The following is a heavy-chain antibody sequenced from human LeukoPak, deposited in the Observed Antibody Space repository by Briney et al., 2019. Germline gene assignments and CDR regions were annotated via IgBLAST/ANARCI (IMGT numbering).Heavy chain of an antibody. Sequence: GGSLRLSCAASGFTFSSYSMNWVRQAPGKGLEWVSYISSSSSTIYYADSVKGRFTISRDNAKNSLYLQMNSLRAEDTAVYYCARALSGASSAFDIRGQGTMVTVSS. CDR3: ARALSGASSAFDI. J-gene: IGHJ3*02. V-gene: IGHV3-48*04. CDR1: GFTFSSYS. D-gene: IGHD6-25*01. CDR2: ISSSSSTI.